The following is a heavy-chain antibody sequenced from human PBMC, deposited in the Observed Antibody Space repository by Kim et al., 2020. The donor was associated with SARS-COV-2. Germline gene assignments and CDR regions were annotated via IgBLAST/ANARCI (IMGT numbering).Heavy chain of an antibody. CDR2: IYYSGST. CDR3: ARGGAAYYYYGMDV. D-gene: IGHD1-26*01. V-gene: IGHV4-31*03. J-gene: IGHJ6*02. CDR1: GGSISSGGYY. Sequence: SETLSLTCTVSGGSISSGGYYWSWIRQHPGKGLEWIGYIYYSGSTYYNPSLKSRVTISVDTSKNQFSLKLSSVTAADTAVYYCARGGAAYYYYGMDVWGQGTTVTVSS.